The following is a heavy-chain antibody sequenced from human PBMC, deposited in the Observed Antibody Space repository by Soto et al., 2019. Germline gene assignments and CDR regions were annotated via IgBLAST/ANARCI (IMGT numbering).Heavy chain of an antibody. J-gene: IGHJ5*02. CDR1: GGSISSSSYY. V-gene: IGHV4-39*01. CDR2: IYYSGST. D-gene: IGHD2-2*02. CDR3: ASSRYQLLYGIWFDP. Sequence: TLSLTCTVSGGSISSSSYYWGWIRQPPGKGLEWIGSIYYSGSTYYNPSLKSRVTISVDTSKNQFSLKLSSVTAADTAVYYCASSRYQLLYGIWFDPWGQGTLVTVSS.